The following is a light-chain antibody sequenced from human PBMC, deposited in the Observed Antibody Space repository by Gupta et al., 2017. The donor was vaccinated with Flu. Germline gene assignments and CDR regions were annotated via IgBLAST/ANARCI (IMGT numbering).Light chain of an antibody. CDR2: LVS. CDR3: RHHTEWPPFT. J-gene: IGKJ2*01. V-gene: IGKV2-30*02. Sequence: DVVVTQSPLSLPVTLGQPASISCRSSQSLVHPDGHTYLNWYQQRPGQSPRRLIYLVSNRDSGVPDRCSGSGYGTDFTLIISRGEADDVGVYYCRHHTEWPPFTFGQGTKLDIK. CDR1: QSLVHPDGHTY.